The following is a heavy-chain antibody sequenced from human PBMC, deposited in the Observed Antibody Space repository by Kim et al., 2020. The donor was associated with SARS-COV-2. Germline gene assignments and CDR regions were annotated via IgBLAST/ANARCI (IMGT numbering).Heavy chain of an antibody. D-gene: IGHD3-10*01. CDR1: GGSFSGYY. Sequence: SETLSLTCAVYGGSFSGYYWSWIRQPPGKGLEWVGEINHSGSTNYNPSLKSRVTISVDTSKNPFSLKLSSVTATDTAVYYCARGRGYDGSGSYYATYYYYGIGVWGQGTTVTVSS. J-gene: IGHJ6*02. CDR2: INHSGST. V-gene: IGHV4-34*01. CDR3: ARGRGYDGSGSYYATYYYYGIGV.